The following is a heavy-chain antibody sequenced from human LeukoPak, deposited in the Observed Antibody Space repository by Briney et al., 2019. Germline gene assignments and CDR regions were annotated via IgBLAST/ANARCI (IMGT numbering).Heavy chain of an antibody. Sequence: SQTLSLTCAISGDSVTSGIWNWIRQSPSRGLEWLGRTYHWSKWFNDYAVSVESRMSINADTSRNQFSLKLSSVTAADTAVYYCARANSDSSGYYVSFDYWGQGTLVTVSS. CDR3: ARANSDSSGYYVSFDY. CDR2: TYHWSKWFN. V-gene: IGHV6-1*01. CDR1: GDSVTSGI. J-gene: IGHJ4*02. D-gene: IGHD3-22*01.